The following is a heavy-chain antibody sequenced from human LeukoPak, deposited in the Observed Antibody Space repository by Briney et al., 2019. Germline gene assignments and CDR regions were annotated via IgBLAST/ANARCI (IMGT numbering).Heavy chain of an antibody. V-gene: IGHV4-4*09. CDR1: RGSISGSIRSYY. J-gene: IGHJ4*02. CDR3: ARIPLGYSGAYYFDY. D-gene: IGHD5-12*01. CDR2: ISSSGSV. Sequence: SETLSLTCNVSRGSISGSIRSYYWSWLRQPPGKGLEWIGYISSSGSVNDNPSLRSRVTISVDTSKNQFFLSLSSVSAADTAVYYCARIPLGYSGAYYFDYWGQGTLVTVSP.